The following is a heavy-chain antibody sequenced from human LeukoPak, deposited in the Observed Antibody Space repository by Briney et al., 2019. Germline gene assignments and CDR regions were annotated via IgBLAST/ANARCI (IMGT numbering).Heavy chain of an antibody. J-gene: IGHJ4*02. CDR1: GGSISSYY. D-gene: IGHD2-21*02. Sequence: PSETLSLTCTVSGGSISSYYWSWIRQPPGKGLEWIGYIYYSGSTNYNPSLKSRVTISVDTSKNQFSLKLSSVTAADTAAYYCARIAYCGGDCYYADYWGQGTLVTVSS. V-gene: IGHV4-59*08. CDR2: IYYSGST. CDR3: ARIAYCGGDCYYADY.